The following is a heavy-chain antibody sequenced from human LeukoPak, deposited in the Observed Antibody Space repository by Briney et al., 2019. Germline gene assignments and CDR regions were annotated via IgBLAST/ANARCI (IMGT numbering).Heavy chain of an antibody. J-gene: IGHJ4*02. D-gene: IGHD1-26*01. CDR1: GGTFSSYA. Sequence: SVKVSCKASGGTFSSYAISWVRQAPGQGLEWMGGIIPIFGTANYAQKFQGRVTMTRDTSTSTVYMELSSLRSEDTAVYYCASSYSGSSYYFDYWGQGTLVTVSS. CDR3: ASSYSGSSYYFDY. V-gene: IGHV1-69*05. CDR2: IIPIFGTA.